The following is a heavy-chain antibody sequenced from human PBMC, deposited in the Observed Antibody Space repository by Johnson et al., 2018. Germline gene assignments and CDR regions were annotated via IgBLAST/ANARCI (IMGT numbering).Heavy chain of an antibody. CDR3: ATHRGGIAARRGWAYYYYGMDV. V-gene: IGHV3-21*01. J-gene: IGHJ6*02. CDR2: ISSSSSYI. CDR1: GFTFSSYS. D-gene: IGHD6-6*01. Sequence: QLVESGGGLVKPGGSLRLSCAASGFTFSSYSMNWVRQAPGKGLEWVSSISSSSSYIYYADSVKGRFTISRDNAKNSLYLQMNSLRAEDTAVYYCATHRGGIAARRGWAYYYYGMDVWGQGTTVTVSS.